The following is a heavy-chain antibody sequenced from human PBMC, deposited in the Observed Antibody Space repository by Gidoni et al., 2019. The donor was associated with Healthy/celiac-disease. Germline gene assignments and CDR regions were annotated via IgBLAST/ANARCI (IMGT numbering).Heavy chain of an antibody. J-gene: IGHJ4*02. D-gene: IGHD6-6*01. CDR2: ISAYNGNT. Sequence: QVQLVQSGAEVKKPGAAGKVSGKASGYTLTSYGISWVRPAPGQGLEWMGWISAYNGNTNYAQKLQCRVTMTPATSTSTAYMELRSLRSDDTAVYYCARDARGGQLVIFDYWGQGTLVTVSS. CDR1: GYTLTSYG. V-gene: IGHV1-18*01. CDR3: ARDARGGQLVIFDY.